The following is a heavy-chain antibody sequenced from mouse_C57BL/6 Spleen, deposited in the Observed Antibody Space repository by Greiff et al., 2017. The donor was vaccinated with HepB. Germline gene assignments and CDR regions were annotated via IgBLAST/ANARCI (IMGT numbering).Heavy chain of an antibody. CDR1: GFTFSDYG. D-gene: IGHD1-1*01. J-gene: IGHJ2*01. V-gene: IGHV5-17*01. CDR2: INSGSSTI. Sequence: EVMLVESGGGLVKPGGSLKLSCAASGFTFSDYGMHWVRQAPEKGLEWVAYINSGSSTIYYADTVKGRFTISRDNAKNTLFLQMTSLRSEDTAMYYCAKTTTVVTDYWGQGATLTVSS. CDR3: AKTTTVVTDY.